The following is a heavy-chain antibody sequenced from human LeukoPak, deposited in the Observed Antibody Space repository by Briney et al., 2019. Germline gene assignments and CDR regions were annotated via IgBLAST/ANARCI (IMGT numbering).Heavy chain of an antibody. V-gene: IGHV1-46*01. CDR3: ARVPDYYGMDV. CDR2: INPSGGST. J-gene: IGHJ6*02. CDR1: GYTFTSYG. Sequence: ASVKVSCKASGYTFTSYGISWVRQAPGQGLEWMGIINPSGGSTSYAQKFQGRVTMTRDTSTSTVYMELSSLRSEDTAVYYCARVPDYYGMDVWGQGTTVTVSS.